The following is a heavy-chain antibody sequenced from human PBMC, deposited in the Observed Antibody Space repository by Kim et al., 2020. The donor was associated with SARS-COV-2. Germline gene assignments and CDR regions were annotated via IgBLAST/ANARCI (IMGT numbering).Heavy chain of an antibody. V-gene: IGHV4-34*01. CDR3: ARMRPTTNQWLRNAFDI. J-gene: IGHJ3*02. CDR1: GGSFSGYY. CDR2: INHSGST. D-gene: IGHD5-12*01. Sequence: SETLSLTCAVYGGSFSGYYWSWIRQPPGKGLEWIGEINHSGSTNYNPSLKSRVTISVDTSKNQFSLKLSSVTAADTAVYYCARMRPTTNQWLRNAFDIWGQGTMVTVSS.